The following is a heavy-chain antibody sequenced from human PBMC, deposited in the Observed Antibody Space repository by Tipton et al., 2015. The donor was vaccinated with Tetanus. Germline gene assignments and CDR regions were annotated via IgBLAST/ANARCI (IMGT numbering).Heavy chain of an antibody. J-gene: IGHJ4*02. Sequence: SLRLSCAASGFILSSYGIHWVRQAPGKGLEWLAVSWYDGTDKYYADSVKGRFTISRDNSKNTLYLQMNSLRAEDTALYYCAREADCSGGSCFSGDFDTWGQGTQVTVSS. CDR1: GFILSSYG. V-gene: IGHV3-33*01. CDR3: AREADCSGGSCFSGDFDT. D-gene: IGHD2-15*01. CDR2: SWYDGTDK.